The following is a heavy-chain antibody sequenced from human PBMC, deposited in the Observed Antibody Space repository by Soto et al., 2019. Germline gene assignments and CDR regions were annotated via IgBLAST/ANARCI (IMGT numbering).Heavy chain of an antibody. J-gene: IGHJ6*02. V-gene: IGHV1-69*01. CDR3: AREGNYDILTGYYSGYYYGMDV. CDR1: GGTFSSYA. D-gene: IGHD3-9*01. Sequence: QVQLVQSGAEVKKPGSSVKVSCKASGGTFSSYAISWVRQAPGQGLEWMGGIIPIFGTANYAQKFQGRVTITADESTSTAYKELSSLRSEDTAVYYCAREGNYDILTGYYSGYYYGMDVWGQGTTVTVSS. CDR2: IIPIFGTA.